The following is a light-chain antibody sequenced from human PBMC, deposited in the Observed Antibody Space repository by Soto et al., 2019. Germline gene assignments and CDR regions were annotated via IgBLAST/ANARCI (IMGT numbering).Light chain of an antibody. Sequence: EIVLTQSPATLSLSPGERATLSCRASQSVSSYLAWYQQKPGQAPRLLIYDASNRATGIPARFSGSGSGTDFTLTISSLEHEEFAVDYCRQRNNWPRTFGQGTKVEIK. CDR2: DAS. CDR1: QSVSSY. J-gene: IGKJ2*01. V-gene: IGKV3-11*01. CDR3: RQRNNWPRT.